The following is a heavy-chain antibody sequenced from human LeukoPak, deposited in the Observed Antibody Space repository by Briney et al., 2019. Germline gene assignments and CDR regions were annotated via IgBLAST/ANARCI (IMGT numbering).Heavy chain of an antibody. D-gene: IGHD4-23*01. CDR1: GFTFSSYA. Sequence: PGGSLRLSCAASGFTFSSYAMSWVRQAPGKGLEWVSAISGSGGSTYYADSVKGRFTISRDNSKNTLYLQMNSLRAEDTAVYYCAATRVNYYYYGMDVWGQGTTVTVSS. CDR2: ISGSGGST. J-gene: IGHJ6*02. CDR3: AATRVNYYYYGMDV. V-gene: IGHV3-23*01.